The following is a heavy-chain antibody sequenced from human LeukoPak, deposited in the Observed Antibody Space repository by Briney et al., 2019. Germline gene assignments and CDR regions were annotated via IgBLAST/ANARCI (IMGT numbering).Heavy chain of an antibody. CDR2: IYRSDSDT. CDR1: GCLFTNYW. CDR3: ARRPDTGHGFDS. Sequence: AESLQISCKGAGCLFTNYWIGCVRQLPRKGLEWMGIIYRSDSDTRYSPSLHAQITFSTDMSIRTNTLQWSSLKASETAMYYCARRPDTGHGFDSWGQGTMVT. J-gene: IGHJ3*02. V-gene: IGHV5-51*01.